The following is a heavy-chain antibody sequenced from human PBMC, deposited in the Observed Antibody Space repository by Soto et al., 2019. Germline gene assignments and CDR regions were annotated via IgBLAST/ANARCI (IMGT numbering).Heavy chain of an antibody. CDR3: AKAHYSSSWYYFDY. CDR1: GFTFSTYG. J-gene: IGHJ4*02. V-gene: IGHV3-30*18. CDR2: ISYDGSNK. D-gene: IGHD6-13*01. Sequence: QVQLVESGGGVVQPGRSLRLSCAASGFTFSTYGMHWVRQAPGKGREWVAIISYDGSNKYYADSVKGRFTISRDNSKNTLYLQMNSLRSEDTAVYYCAKAHYSSSWYYFDYWGQGTLVTVSS.